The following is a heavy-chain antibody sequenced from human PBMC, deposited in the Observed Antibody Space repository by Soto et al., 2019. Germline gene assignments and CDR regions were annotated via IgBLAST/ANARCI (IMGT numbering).Heavy chain of an antibody. CDR2: INPSGGST. Sequence: ASVKVSCKAAGYTFTSYYMHWVRQAPGQGLEWMGIINPSGGSTSYAQKFQGRVTMTRDTSTSTVYMELSSLRSEDTAVYYCASPKSDYGDFLDYYYGMDVWGKGTPVPVSS. J-gene: IGHJ6*04. CDR1: GYTFTSYY. CDR3: ASPKSDYGDFLDYYYGMDV. D-gene: IGHD4-17*01. V-gene: IGHV1-46*01.